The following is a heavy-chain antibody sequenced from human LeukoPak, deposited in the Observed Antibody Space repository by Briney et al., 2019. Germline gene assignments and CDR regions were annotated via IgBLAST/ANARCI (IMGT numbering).Heavy chain of an antibody. CDR2: IYYSGST. Sequence: SETLSLTCTVSGGSISSYYWSWIRQPPGKGLEWIGYIYYSGSTNYNPSLKSRVTISVDRSKNQFSLKLSSVTAADTAVYYCARGSMVRGVNFDYWGQGTLVTVSS. J-gene: IGHJ4*02. V-gene: IGHV4-59*12. D-gene: IGHD3-10*01. CDR1: GGSISSYY. CDR3: ARGSMVRGVNFDY.